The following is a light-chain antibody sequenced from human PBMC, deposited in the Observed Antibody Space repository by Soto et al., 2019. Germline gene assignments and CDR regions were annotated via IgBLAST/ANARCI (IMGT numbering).Light chain of an antibody. CDR2: RTS. Sequence: EVVLTQSPGTLSLSPGERAILSCRTSQSISTTHLAWYQHKPGQAPRLLMSRTSRRAAGIPDRFSGSGSGTAFSISVIRLEPDVFAVYYCHHYGDSPPFTVGPGTKVDVK. CDR3: HHYGDSPPFT. CDR1: QSISTTH. J-gene: IGKJ3*01. V-gene: IGKV3-20*01.